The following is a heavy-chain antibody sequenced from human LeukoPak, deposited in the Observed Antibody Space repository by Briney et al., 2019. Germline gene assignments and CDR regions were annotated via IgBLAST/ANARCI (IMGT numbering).Heavy chain of an antibody. CDR1: GGSVTADNYF. CDR2: IYYTAGS. J-gene: IGHJ4*02. V-gene: IGHV4-30-4*08. Sequence: SETLSLTCTVSGGSVTADNYFWSWTRQPPGEGLEWIGYIYYTAGSYYNPSLKSRATMSIDASTNQFSLKLNSVTAADTAVYHCGRGLRYSESYVVEYWGLGTLVTVSS. D-gene: IGHD1-26*01. CDR3: GRGLRYSESYVVEY.